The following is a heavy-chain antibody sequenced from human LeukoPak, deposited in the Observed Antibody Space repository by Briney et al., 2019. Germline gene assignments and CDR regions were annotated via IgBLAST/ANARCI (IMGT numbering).Heavy chain of an antibody. D-gene: IGHD5-12*01. CDR1: GFTFSSYW. V-gene: IGHV3-74*01. CDR3: ARYNSGYEGPRSDY. CDR2: INSDGSST. J-gene: IGHJ4*02. Sequence: GGSLRLSCAASGFTFSSYWMHWVRQAPGKGLVWVSRINSDGSSTSYADSVKGRFTISRDNAKNTLYLQMNSLRAEDTAMYYCARYNSGYEGPRSDYWGQGTLVTVSS.